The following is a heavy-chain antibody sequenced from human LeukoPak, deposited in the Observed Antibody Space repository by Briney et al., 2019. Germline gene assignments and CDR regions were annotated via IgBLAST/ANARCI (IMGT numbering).Heavy chain of an antibody. D-gene: IGHD6-13*01. CDR1: GFLFSSNN. Sequence: GGSLRLSCAASGFLFSSNNMNWVRQAPGKGLEWIASINSYSTYIYYADSVKGRFTISRDNAKNSLYLQMHSLRDEDTAVYYCVRRAISAPGFISYWGQGTLVTVPS. CDR3: VRRAISAPGFISY. V-gene: IGHV3-21*01. CDR2: INSYSTYI. J-gene: IGHJ4*02.